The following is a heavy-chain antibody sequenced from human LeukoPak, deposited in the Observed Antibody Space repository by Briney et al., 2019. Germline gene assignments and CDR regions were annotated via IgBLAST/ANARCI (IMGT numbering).Heavy chain of an antibody. CDR2: INPNSGGT. CDR1: GYTFTGYY. V-gene: IGHV1-2*02. CDR3: AREVPLTRQFDY. Sequence: ASVKVSCKASGYTFTGYYMHWVRQAPGQGLEWMGWINPNSGGTNYAQKFQGRATMTRDTSISTAYMELSRLRSDDTAVYYCAREVPLTRQFDYWGQGTLVTVSS. J-gene: IGHJ4*02.